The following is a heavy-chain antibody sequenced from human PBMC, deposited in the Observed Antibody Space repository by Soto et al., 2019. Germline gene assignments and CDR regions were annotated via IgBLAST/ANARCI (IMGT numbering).Heavy chain of an antibody. V-gene: IGHV4-59*01. CDR1: GFTFSSYA. CDR2: IYYSGST. D-gene: IGHD5-18*01. Sequence: LRLSCAASGFTFSSYAMSWIRQPPGKGLEWIGYIYYSGSTNYNPSLKSRVTISVDTSKNQFSLKLSSVTAADTAVYYCARPLYSYGPMDVWGQGTTVTVSS. J-gene: IGHJ6*02. CDR3: ARPLYSYGPMDV.